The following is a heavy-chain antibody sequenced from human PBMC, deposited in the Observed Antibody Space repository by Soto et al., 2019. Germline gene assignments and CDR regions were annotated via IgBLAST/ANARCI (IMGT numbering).Heavy chain of an antibody. CDR1: GGSISSSSYY. Sequence: SETLSLTCTVSGGSISSSSYYWGWIRQPPGKGLEWIGSIYYSGSTYYNPSLKSRVTISVDKSKNQFSLKLSSVTAADTAVYYCARDQLPPDAFDIWGQGTMVTVSS. V-gene: IGHV4-39*07. J-gene: IGHJ3*02. CDR2: IYYSGST. CDR3: ARDQLPPDAFDI. D-gene: IGHD2-2*01.